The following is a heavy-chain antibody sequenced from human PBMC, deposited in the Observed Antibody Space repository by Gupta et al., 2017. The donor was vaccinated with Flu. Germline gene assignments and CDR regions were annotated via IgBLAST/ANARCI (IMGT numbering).Heavy chain of an antibody. J-gene: IGHJ4*02. D-gene: IGHD2-8*02. CDR2: IRNKANSYTT. V-gene: IGHV3-72*01. CDR3: SRGETGPSPPGRNDC. Sequence: RLVESGGGLVQPGGSLRLSCLVSGFTFSEHYLDWIRQAPGKGLAWVGRIRNKANSYTTEYAASVKDRFTITRDDSKSSLYLQMNSLKNEDTAVYYCSRGETGPSPPGRNDCWGQGTLVTVSS. CDR1: GFTFSEHY.